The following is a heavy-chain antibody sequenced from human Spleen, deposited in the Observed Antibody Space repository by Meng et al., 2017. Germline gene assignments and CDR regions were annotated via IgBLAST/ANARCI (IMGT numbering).Heavy chain of an antibody. Sequence: GESLKISCAATGFTFSSYAMSWVRQAPGKGLEWVSAISGSGGSIYYADSVKGRFTISRDNSKNTLYLQMNSLRAEDTAVYYCAKDHDVVVVAATRLAGYWGQGTLVTVSS. CDR2: ISGSGGSI. J-gene: IGHJ4*02. CDR3: AKDHDVVVVAATRLAGY. CDR1: GFTFSSYA. D-gene: IGHD2-15*01. V-gene: IGHV3-23*01.